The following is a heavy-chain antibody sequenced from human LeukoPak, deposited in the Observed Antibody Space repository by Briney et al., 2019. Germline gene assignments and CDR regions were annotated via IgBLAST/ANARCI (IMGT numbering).Heavy chain of an antibody. V-gene: IGHV4-38-2*02. CDR3: ASLHLDYGGIDP. J-gene: IGHJ5*02. CDR2: IYHTGAT. CDR1: GHSIINSFY. Sequence: SETLSLTCTVSGHSIINSFYWGWIRQPPGKGLEWIGSIYHTGATYYKPSLKSRVTISLDTSKNQFSLKLKSVTAADTAVYYCASLHLDYGGIDPWGQGTPVTVSS. D-gene: IGHD4-17*01.